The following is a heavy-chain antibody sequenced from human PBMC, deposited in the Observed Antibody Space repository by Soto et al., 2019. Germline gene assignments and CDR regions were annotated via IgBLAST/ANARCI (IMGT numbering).Heavy chain of an antibody. CDR2: IYYSGST. Sequence: SETLSLTCTVSGGSISSSSYYWGWIRQPPGKGPEWIGSIYYSGSTYYNPSLKSRVTISVDTSKNQFSLKLSSVTAADTAVYYCARSFLTYVWGSYRPYYFDYWGQGTLVTVSS. CDR1: GGSISSSSYY. D-gene: IGHD3-16*02. J-gene: IGHJ4*02. V-gene: IGHV4-39*01. CDR3: ARSFLTYVWGSYRPYYFDY.